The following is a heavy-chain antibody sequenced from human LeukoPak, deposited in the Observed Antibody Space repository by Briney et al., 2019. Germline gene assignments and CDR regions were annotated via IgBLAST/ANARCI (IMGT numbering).Heavy chain of an antibody. D-gene: IGHD3-3*01. J-gene: IGHJ4*02. CDR3: ASIYNFWSGYHYTGGFDY. CDR1: GFTFSSYS. Sequence: GGSLRLPCAASGFTFSSYSMTWVRQAPGKGLAWVSYISPGSTTMYYADSVKGRFTISRDNARNSLYLQMNSLRAEDTAVYYCASIYNFWSGYHYTGGFDYWGQGTLVTVSS. CDR2: ISPGSTTM. V-gene: IGHV3-48*01.